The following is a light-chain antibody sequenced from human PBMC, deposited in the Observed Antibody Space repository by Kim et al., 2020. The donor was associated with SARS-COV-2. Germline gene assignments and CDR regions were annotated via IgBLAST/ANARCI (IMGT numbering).Light chain of an antibody. V-gene: IGLV4-69*01. J-gene: IGLJ3*02. CDR2: VDSDGSH. CDR1: SGHSTYA. Sequence: QLVLTQSPSASASLGASVKLTCTLSSGHSTYAIAWHQQQPEKGPRYLMKVDSDGSHNKGDGIPDRFSGSSSGAERYLTISSLQSEDEADYYCQTWDTGIRVFGGGTQLTV. CDR3: QTWDTGIRV.